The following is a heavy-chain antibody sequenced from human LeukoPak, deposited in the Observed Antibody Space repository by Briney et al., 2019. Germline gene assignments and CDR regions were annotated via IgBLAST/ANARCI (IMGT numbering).Heavy chain of an antibody. CDR1: GFTFSSYG. Sequence: SGGSLRLSCAASGFTFSSYGMHWVRQAPGKGLEWVAFIRYDGSNKYYADSVKGRFTISRDNSKNTLYLQMNSLRAEDTAVYYCAKDSPPFRGGSSWYDYWGQGTLVTVSS. J-gene: IGHJ4*02. CDR2: IRYDGSNK. CDR3: AKDSPPFRGGSSWYDY. D-gene: IGHD6-13*01. V-gene: IGHV3-30*02.